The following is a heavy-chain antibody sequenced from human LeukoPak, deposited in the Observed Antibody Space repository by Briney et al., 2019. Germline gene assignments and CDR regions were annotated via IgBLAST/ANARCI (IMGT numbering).Heavy chain of an antibody. D-gene: IGHD4-17*01. J-gene: IGHJ4*02. Sequence: PGGSLRLSCAASGFTVSSDYMSWVRQAPGKGLEWVSVIYSDGSTYYADSVKGRFTISRDNSKNTQYLQMNSLRAEDTAVYYCARTPRYGDLDYWGQGTQVTVSS. CDR3: ARTPRYGDLDY. V-gene: IGHV3-53*01. CDR1: GFTVSSDY. CDR2: IYSDGST.